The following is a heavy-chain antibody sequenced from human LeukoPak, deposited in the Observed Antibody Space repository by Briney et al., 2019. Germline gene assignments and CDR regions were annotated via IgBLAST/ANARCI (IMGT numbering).Heavy chain of an antibody. D-gene: IGHD4-11*01. V-gene: IGHV1-3*01. CDR1: GYTFTSYA. CDR2: INAGNGNT. Sequence: ASAKVSCKASGYTFTSYAMHWVRQAPGQRLEWMGWINAGNGNTKYSQKFQGRVTITRDTSASTAYMELRSLRSDDTPVNYCARGPLGTHYSNYAGSGFDFWGQGTLVTVSS. CDR3: ARGPLGTHYSNYAGSGFDF. J-gene: IGHJ4*02.